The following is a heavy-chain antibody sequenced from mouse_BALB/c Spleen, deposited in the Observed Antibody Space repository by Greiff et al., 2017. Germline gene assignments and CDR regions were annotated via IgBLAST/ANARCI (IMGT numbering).Heavy chain of an antibody. CDR3: AREGYYGNYDAMDY. D-gene: IGHD2-1*01. CDR1: GYSITSDYA. V-gene: IGHV3-2*02. J-gene: IGHJ4*01. Sequence: EVMLVESGPGLVKPSQSLSITCTVTGYSITSDYAWNWIRQFPGNKLEWMGYISYSGSTSYNPSLKSRISITRDTSKNQFFLQLNSVTTEDTAKYYCAREGYYGNYDAMDYWGQGTSVTVSS. CDR2: ISYSGST.